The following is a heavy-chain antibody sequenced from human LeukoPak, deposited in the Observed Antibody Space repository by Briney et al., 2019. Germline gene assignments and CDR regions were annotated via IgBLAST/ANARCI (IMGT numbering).Heavy chain of an antibody. CDR1: GGTFSSYA. D-gene: IGHD2-21*02. J-gene: IGHJ3*02. V-gene: IGHV1-69*13. CDR3: ARPRYSPACGGDCYLTPDAFDI. CDR2: IIPTFGTA. Sequence: ASVKVSCKASGGTFSSYAISWVRQAPGQGLEWMGGIIPTFGTANYAQKFQGRVTITADESTSTAYMELSSLRSEDTAVYYCARPRYSPACGGDCYLTPDAFDIWGQGTMVTVSS.